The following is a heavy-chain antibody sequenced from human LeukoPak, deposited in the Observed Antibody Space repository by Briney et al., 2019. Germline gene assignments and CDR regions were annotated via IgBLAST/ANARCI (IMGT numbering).Heavy chain of an antibody. CDR2: MRYSEAP. D-gene: IGHD2-8*01. J-gene: IGHJ6*02. CDR1: GVSISGYF. Sequence: SETLSLTCTVSGVSISGYFWSWFRQPPGMRLEYIADMRYSEAPTYNPSLKSRASISLDTSKNQCSLKLSSVTAADTAVYYCARHMNGGTNPMDVWGQGTMVTVSS. V-gene: IGHV4-59*08. CDR3: ARHMNGGTNPMDV.